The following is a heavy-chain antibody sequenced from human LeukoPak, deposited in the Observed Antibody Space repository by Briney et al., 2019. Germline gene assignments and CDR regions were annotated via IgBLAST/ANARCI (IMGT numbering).Heavy chain of an antibody. V-gene: IGHV3-48*03. CDR2: ISSSGSTI. D-gene: IGHD3-10*01. CDR1: GLTFSRYE. Sequence: GGSLRLSFTSLGLTFSRYEMNGVGQAPGKGLEWVSYISSSGSTIYYADSVKGRFTISRDNVENSLYLQMNSLRAEDTAVYYCARELYGSGRFFYYWGERTLVTVSS. J-gene: IGHJ4*02. CDR3: ARELYGSGRFFYY.